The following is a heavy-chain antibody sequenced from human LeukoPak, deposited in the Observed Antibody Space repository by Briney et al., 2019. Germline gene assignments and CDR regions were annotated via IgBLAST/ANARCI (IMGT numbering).Heavy chain of an antibody. CDR1: GFTFSSYG. CDR2: ISYDGSNK. D-gene: IGHD1-26*01. CDR3: AKKRPGGVEELPDY. J-gene: IGHJ4*02. V-gene: IGHV3-30*18. Sequence: GGSLRLSCAASGFTFSSYGMHWVRQAPGKGLEWVAVISYDGSNKYYVDSVKGRFAISRDNSKDTLYLQMNSLRAEDTAVYYCAKKRPGGVEELPDYWGQGTLVTVSS.